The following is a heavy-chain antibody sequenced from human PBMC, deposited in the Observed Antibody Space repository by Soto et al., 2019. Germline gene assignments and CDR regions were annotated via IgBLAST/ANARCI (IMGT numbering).Heavy chain of an antibody. V-gene: IGHV3-23*01. CDR3: AKDSNKYSSSLRGRYFDY. Sequence: GGSLRLSCAASGFPFSSYVMSWVRQAPGKGLEWVSGISGGGSNTFYADSVKGRFTISRDNSKNTLLLQMNSLGAEDTAVYYCAKDSNKYSSSLRGRYFDYCGQGVVVTAPS. D-gene: IGHD4-4*01. CDR1: GFPFSSYV. J-gene: IGHJ4*02. CDR2: ISGGGSNT.